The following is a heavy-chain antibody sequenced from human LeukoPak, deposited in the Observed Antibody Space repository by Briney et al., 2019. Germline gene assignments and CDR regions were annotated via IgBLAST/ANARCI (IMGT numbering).Heavy chain of an antibody. J-gene: IGHJ4*02. CDR3: ARTMATIKSLGFY. CDR2: IYYSGST. CDR1: GGSISSSSYS. Sequence: SETLSLTCTVSGGSISSSSYSWGWIRPPPGKGLEWIGSIYYSGSTYYNPSLKSRVTISVDTSKNQFSLKLSSVTAADTAVYYCARTMATIKSLGFYWGQGTLVTVSS. V-gene: IGHV4-39*01. D-gene: IGHD5-24*01.